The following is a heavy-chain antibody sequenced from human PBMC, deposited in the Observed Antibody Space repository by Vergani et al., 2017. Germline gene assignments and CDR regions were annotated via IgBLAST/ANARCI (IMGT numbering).Heavy chain of an antibody. V-gene: IGHV3-23*01. CDR3: AKDPLRAVAGGFDY. J-gene: IGHJ4*02. CDR1: GFTFSSYA. Sequence: EVQLLESGGGLVQPGGSLRLSCAASGFTFSSYAMSWVRQAPGKGLEWVSAISGSGGSTYYADSVKGRYTISRDNSKNTMYLQMNSLRAEDTAVYYCAKDPLRAVAGGFDYWGQGTLVTVSS. CDR2: ISGSGGST. D-gene: IGHD6-19*01.